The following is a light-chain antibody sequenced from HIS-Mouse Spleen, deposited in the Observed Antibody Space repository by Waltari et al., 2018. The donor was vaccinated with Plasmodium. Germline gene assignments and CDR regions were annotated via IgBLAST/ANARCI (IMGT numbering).Light chain of an antibody. CDR3: LQDYNYPYT. J-gene: IGKJ2*01. CDR2: AAS. Sequence: AIQMTQSPSSLSASVGDRRTIPCRASQGIRNDLGCYQQKPGKAPKLLISAASSLQSGVPSRFSGSGSGTDFTLTISSLQPEDFATYYCLQDYNYPYTFGQGTKLEIK. CDR1: QGIRND. V-gene: IGKV1-6*01.